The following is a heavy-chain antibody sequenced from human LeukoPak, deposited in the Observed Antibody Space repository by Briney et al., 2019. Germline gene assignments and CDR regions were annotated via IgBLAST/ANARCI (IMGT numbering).Heavy chain of an antibody. Sequence: SGTLSLTCTVSGGSISSGGYYWSWIRQHTGKGLEWIGYIYYRGGTYYNPSLKSRVTISVDTSKNQFSLKLSSVTAADTAVYYCARLVYYYDSSAYYFDYWGQGTLVTVSS. V-gene: IGHV4-31*03. J-gene: IGHJ4*02. CDR3: ARLVYYYDSSAYYFDY. CDR2: IYYRGGT. CDR1: GGSISSGGYY. D-gene: IGHD3-22*01.